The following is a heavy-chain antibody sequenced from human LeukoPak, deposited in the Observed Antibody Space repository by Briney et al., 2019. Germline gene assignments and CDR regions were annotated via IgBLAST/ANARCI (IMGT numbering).Heavy chain of an antibody. Sequence: GGSLRLSCAASGFTFSSYAMSWVRQAPGKGLEWVAAISGSGGSTYYADSVKGRFTISRDNSKNTLYLQMNSLRAEDTAVYYCAKDGFFGWELLGWFDPWGQGTLVTVSS. CDR1: GFTFSSYA. V-gene: IGHV3-23*01. J-gene: IGHJ5*02. CDR3: AKDGFFGWELLGWFDP. CDR2: ISGSGGST. D-gene: IGHD1-26*01.